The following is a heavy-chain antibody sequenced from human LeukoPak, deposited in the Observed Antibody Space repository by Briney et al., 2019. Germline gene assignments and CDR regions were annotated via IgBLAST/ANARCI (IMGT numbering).Heavy chain of an antibody. D-gene: IGHD2-2*01. J-gene: IGHJ4*02. CDR2: INSDGSST. Sequence: SGGSLRLSCAASGFTFSSYWTHWVRQAPGKGLVWVSRINSDGSSTSYADSVKGRFTISRDNAKNTLYLQMNSLRAEDTAVYYCARGSGPIVVVPAANDYWGQGALVTVSS. CDR1: GFTFSSYW. V-gene: IGHV3-74*01. CDR3: ARGSGPIVVVPAANDY.